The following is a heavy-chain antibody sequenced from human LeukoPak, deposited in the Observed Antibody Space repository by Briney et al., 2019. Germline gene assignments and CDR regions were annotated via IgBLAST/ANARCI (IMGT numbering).Heavy chain of an antibody. D-gene: IGHD2-2*01. J-gene: IGHJ4*02. CDR3: ARGRVGHFDY. Sequence: SSETMSLTCTVSSGSISSGDYYWSWIRQPPGRGLEGFGYIYYSGSTYYNPSLKRRVTISGDPSKRPFSTKLSSVTVALTAVYYCARGRVGHFDYSGQGTLVTVSS. V-gene: IGHV4-30-4*01. CDR2: IYYSGST. CDR1: SGSISSGDYY.